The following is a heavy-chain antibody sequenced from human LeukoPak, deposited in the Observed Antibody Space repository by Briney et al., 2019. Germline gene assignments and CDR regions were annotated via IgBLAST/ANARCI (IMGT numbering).Heavy chain of an antibody. V-gene: IGHV4-34*01. CDR2: INHSGST. Sequence: SETLSLTCAVYGGSFSGYYWSWIRQPPGKGLEWIGEINHSGSTNYNPSLKSRVTISVDTSKNQFSLKLSSVTAADTAVYYCSKGGEVDTAMVSGYWGQGTLVTVSS. CDR3: SKGGEVDTAMVSGY. CDR1: GGSFSGYY. D-gene: IGHD5-18*01. J-gene: IGHJ4*02.